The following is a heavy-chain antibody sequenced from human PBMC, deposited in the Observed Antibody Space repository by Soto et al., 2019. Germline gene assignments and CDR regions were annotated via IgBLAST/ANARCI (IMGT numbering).Heavy chain of an antibody. D-gene: IGHD3-22*01. V-gene: IGHV4-30-2*01. J-gene: IGHJ4*02. CDR1: GGSISSGGYS. CDR3: ARPSMIDGTIDY. Sequence: QLQLQESGSGLVKPSQTLSLTCAVSGGSISSGGYSWSWIRQPPGKGLEWIGYIYHSGSTYYNPSLKSRXXIXVXRSKNQFSLKLSSVTAADTAVYYCARPSMIDGTIDYWGQGTLVTVSS. CDR2: IYHSGST.